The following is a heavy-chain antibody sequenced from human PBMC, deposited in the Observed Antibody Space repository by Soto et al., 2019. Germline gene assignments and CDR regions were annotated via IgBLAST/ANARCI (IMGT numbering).Heavy chain of an antibody. CDR3: ARVKRRRDGYNWYYYYGMDV. J-gene: IGHJ6*02. CDR2: IYYSGST. CDR1: GGSISSYY. V-gene: IGHV4-59*01. D-gene: IGHD5-12*01. Sequence: SETLSLTCTVSGGSISSYYWSWIRQPPGKGLEWIGYIYYSGSTNYNPSLKSRVTISVDTSKNQFSLKLSSVTAADTAVYYRARVKRRRDGYNWYYYYGMDVWGQGTTVTVSS.